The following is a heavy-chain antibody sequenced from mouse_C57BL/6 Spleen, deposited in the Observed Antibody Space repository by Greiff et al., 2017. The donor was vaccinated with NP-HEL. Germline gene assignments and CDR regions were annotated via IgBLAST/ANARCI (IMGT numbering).Heavy chain of an antibody. CDR1: GYTFTSYW. CDR3: ARIAARANAMDY. V-gene: IGHV1-50*01. Sequence: VQLQQSGAELVKPGASVKLSCKASGYTFTSYWMQWVKQRPGQGLEWIGEIDPSDSSTNYNQKFKGKATLTVDTSSSTAYMQLSSLTSEDSAVYYDARIAARANAMDYWGQGTSVTVSS. D-gene: IGHD3-1*01. CDR2: IDPSDSST. J-gene: IGHJ4*01.